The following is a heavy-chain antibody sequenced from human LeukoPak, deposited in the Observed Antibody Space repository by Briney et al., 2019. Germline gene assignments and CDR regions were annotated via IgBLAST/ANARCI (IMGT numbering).Heavy chain of an antibody. Sequence: GGSLRLSCAAAAFTVISYSMSSVRQAAGKGLEWVSSISIRSSYIYYADSVPGRFATSRDNAQPSLYLTMNSPRGQEPAVSYCARDSSDLDYWGQGTLVTVSS. V-gene: IGHV3-21*01. CDR3: ARDSSDLDY. CDR1: AFTVISYS. CDR2: ISIRSSYI. J-gene: IGHJ4*02.